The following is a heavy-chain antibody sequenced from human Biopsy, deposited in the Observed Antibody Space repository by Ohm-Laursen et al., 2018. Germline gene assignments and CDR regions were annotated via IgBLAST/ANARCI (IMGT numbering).Heavy chain of an antibody. CDR2: ISETSSHI. Sequence: SLSLSCTASGFTFSSYSINWVRQAPGKGLEWISYISETSSHIYDADSVKGRFTVARDNAKNSLYLQMNTLRAEDTAVYYCARDSRRTAREGGMDVWGQGTTVTVSS. D-gene: IGHD6-6*01. CDR3: ARDSRRTAREGGMDV. CDR1: GFTFSSYS. V-gene: IGHV3-21*01. J-gene: IGHJ6*02.